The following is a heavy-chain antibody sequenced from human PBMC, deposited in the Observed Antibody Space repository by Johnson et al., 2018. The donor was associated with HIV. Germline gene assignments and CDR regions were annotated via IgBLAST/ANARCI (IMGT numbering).Heavy chain of an antibody. Sequence: VQLVESGGGLVQPGRSLRLSCAASGFSFDDYGMHWVRQAPGKGLEWVSGISWNSGSMGYADSVKGRFTISRDNAKNSLDLQMNSLGGEDTALYCCAKGGGYGEDDACDIWGQGTMVTVSS. CDR1: GFSFDDYG. CDR3: AKGGGYGEDDACDI. V-gene: IGHV3-9*01. D-gene: IGHD3-22*01. J-gene: IGHJ3*02. CDR2: ISWNSGSM.